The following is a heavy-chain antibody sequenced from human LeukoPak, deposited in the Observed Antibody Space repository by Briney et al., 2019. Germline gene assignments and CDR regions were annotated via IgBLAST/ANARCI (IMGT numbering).Heavy chain of an antibody. CDR2: IKPNCGGT. J-gene: IGHJ4*02. Sequence: ASMNVSCKASAYTLTGYYMQWVRQAPGQVLEWMGRIKPNCGGTNHAQKFQGRVTMTRDTSISTAYMELSRLRSDDTAVYYCARSLFRVVEPAATPGNWGQGTPVTVSS. CDR3: ARSLFRVVEPAATPGN. D-gene: IGHD2-2*01. V-gene: IGHV1-2*06. CDR1: AYTLTGYY.